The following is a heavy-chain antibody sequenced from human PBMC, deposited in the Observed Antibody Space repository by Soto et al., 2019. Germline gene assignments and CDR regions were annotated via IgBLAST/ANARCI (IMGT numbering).Heavy chain of an antibody. V-gene: IGHV4-59*12. CDR3: ARGFYYYGSGSYYKNWFDP. CDR2: IYHSGST. CDR1: GGSISSYY. D-gene: IGHD3-10*01. J-gene: IGHJ5*02. Sequence: PSETLSLTCSVSGGSISSYYWSWILQPPGKGLEWIGEIYHSGSTNYNPSLKSRVTISVDTSKNQFSLKLSSVTAADTAVYYCARGFYYYGSGSYYKNWFDPWGQGTLVTVSS.